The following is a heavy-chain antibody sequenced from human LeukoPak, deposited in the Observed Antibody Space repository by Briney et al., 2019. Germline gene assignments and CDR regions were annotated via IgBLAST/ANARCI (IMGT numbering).Heavy chain of an antibody. J-gene: IGHJ4*02. D-gene: IGHD3-22*01. CDR3: ARSGGYSYGYLGGDYYDSSGYYYVDY. CDR1: GGSISSGGYY. V-gene: IGHV4-31*11. Sequence: SETLSLTCAVSGGSISSGGYYWSWIRQHPGKGLEWIGYIYYSGTTYYNPSLKSRVIILLDTSKSQFSLKLTSVTAADTAVYYCARSGGYSYGYLGGDYYDSSGYYYVDYWGQGTLVTVSS. CDR2: IYYSGTT.